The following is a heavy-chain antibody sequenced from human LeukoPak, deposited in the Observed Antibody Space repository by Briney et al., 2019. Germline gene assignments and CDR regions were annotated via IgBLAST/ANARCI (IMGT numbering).Heavy chain of an antibody. V-gene: IGHV3-30*04. J-gene: IGHJ6*02. CDR2: ISHDGKTK. CDR3: ARGAAAPASDSCSDYPITKVLLPSDDLDV. Sequence: GSLRLSCAASGFTFSTYAMHWVRQPPGKGPEWVTLISHDGKTKYYADSVKGRFTISRDSSKNTLFLEMTSLRHGDTAVYFCARGAAAPASDSCSDYPITKVLLPSDDLDVWGQGTTVTVSS. D-gene: IGHD3-10*01. CDR1: GFTFSTYA.